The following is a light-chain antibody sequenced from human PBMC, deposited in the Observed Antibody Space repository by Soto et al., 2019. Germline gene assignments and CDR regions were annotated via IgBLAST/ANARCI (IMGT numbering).Light chain of an antibody. Sequence: QSVLPQPPSASGSPGQPDTISCTGTSSDVGGYNYVSWYQQHPGKAPKLMIYEVSKRPSGVPDRFSGSKSGNTASLTVSGLQAEDEADYYCSSYAGSNNLYVFGTGTKVTVL. V-gene: IGLV2-8*01. CDR3: SSYAGSNNLYV. CDR2: EVS. J-gene: IGLJ1*01. CDR1: SSDVGGYNY.